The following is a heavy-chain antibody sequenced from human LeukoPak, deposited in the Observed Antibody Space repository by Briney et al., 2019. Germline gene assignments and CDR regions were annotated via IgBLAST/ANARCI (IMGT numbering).Heavy chain of an antibody. Sequence: GGSLRLSCAASGFIFSDYYMSWIRQAPGKGLEWVPYISSSSSTIYYADSVKGRFTISRDNAKNSLYLQMNSLRAEDTAVYYCARDRRIAARIDYWGQGTLVTVSS. J-gene: IGHJ4*02. CDR1: GFIFSDYY. CDR2: ISSSSSTI. CDR3: ARDRRIAARIDY. D-gene: IGHD6-6*01. V-gene: IGHV3-11*04.